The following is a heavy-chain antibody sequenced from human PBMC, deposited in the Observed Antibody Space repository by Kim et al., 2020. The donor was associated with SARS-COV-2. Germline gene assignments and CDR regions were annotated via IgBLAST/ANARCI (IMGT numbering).Heavy chain of an antibody. CDR2: IYYSGST. CDR1: GGSISSSSYY. J-gene: IGHJ6*02. D-gene: IGHD3-22*01. Sequence: SETLSLTCTVSGGSISSSSYYWGWIRQPPGKGLEWIGSIYYSGSTYYNPSLKSRVTISVDTFKNQFSLKLSSVTAADTAVYYCAQGSGYYYPPYYYYYGMDVWGQGTTVTVSS. CDR3: AQGSGYYYPPYYYYYGMDV. V-gene: IGHV4-39*01.